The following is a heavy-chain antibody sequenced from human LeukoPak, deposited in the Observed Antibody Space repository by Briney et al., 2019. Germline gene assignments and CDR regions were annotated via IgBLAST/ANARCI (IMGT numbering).Heavy chain of an antibody. CDR2: IYHSGFT. Sequence: SETLSLTCAVSGYSISSGYYWGRIRQPPGKGLEWIGSIYHSGFTYYNPSLKSRVTMSVDTSKNQFSLKLSSVTAADTAVYYCARRGDGYNPDYWGQGTLVTVSS. CDR3: ARRGDGYNPDY. J-gene: IGHJ4*02. D-gene: IGHD5-24*01. CDR1: GYSISSGYY. V-gene: IGHV4-38-2*01.